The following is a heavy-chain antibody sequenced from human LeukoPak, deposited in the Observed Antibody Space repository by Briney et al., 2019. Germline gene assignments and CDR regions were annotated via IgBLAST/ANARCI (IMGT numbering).Heavy chain of an antibody. V-gene: IGHV1-2*02. CDR3: ARANPLYCSSTTCLFDY. D-gene: IGHD2-2*01. CDR1: GYTFTGYY. CDR2: INPNSGDT. J-gene: IGHJ4*02. Sequence: ASVTVSCKASGYTFTGYYMHWVRQAPGQGLEWMGWINPNSGDTNYAQKFQGRVTMTRDTSISTAHMELSRLRSDDTAVYYCARANPLYCSSTTCLFDYWGQGTLVTVSS.